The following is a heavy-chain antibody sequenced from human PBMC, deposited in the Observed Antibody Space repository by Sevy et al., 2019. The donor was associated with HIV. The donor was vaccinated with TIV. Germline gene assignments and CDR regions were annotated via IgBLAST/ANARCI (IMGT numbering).Heavy chain of an antibody. CDR3: XXXXXXXSGAFDI. D-gene: IGHD1-26*01. CDR1: GYTFTSYG. J-gene: IGHJ3*02. V-gene: IGHV1-18*01. CDR2: ISAYNGNT. Sequence: ASVKVSCKASGYTFTSYGISWVRQAPGQGLEWMGWISAYNGNTNYAQKLQGRVTMTTDTSTSTAYMELRSLRSDDTXXXXXXXXXXXXSGAFDIWGQGTMVTVS.